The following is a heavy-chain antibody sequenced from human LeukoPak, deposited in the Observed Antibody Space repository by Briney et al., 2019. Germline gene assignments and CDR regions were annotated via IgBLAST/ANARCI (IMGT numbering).Heavy chain of an antibody. J-gene: IGHJ6*03. D-gene: IGHD4-11*01. CDR2: FDPEDGEI. V-gene: IGHV1-24*01. CDR3: ARDRLPPGTHSAYYHMDV. CDR1: EYTLTELS. Sequence: ASVKVSCKVSEYTLTELSMHWVRQAPGKGLEWLGGFDPEDGEIIYAQKFQGRVTMSDDTSTDTAYMELGSLRSDDTAVYFCARDRLPPGTHSAYYHMDVWGKGTTVIVSS.